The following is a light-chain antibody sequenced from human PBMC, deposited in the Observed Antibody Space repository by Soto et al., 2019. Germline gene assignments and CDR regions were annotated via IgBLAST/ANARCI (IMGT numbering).Light chain of an antibody. CDR2: DVS. CDR1: SRDIGGYNY. J-gene: IGLJ2*01. Sequence: QSALTQPASVSGSPGQSITISCTGTSRDIGGYNYVSWYQQYPGEAPKLMIYDVSNRPSGVSNRFSGSKSGNTASLTISGLQAEDEADYYCCSYTSSSTLVFGGGTQLTVL. CDR3: CSYTSSSTLV. V-gene: IGLV2-14*03.